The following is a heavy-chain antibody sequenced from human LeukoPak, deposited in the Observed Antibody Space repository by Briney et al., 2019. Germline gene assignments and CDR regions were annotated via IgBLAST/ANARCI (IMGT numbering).Heavy chain of an antibody. J-gene: IGHJ6*02. CDR1: GLTFSNYA. D-gene: IGHD1-26*01. V-gene: IGHV3-23*01. Sequence: GGSLRLSCAASGLTFSNYAMSWVRQASGKGLEWVSGISDSGGSTYYADSVKGRFTISRDNAKNSLYLQMNSLRAEDTAVYYCARDKYYARASYGMDVWGQGTTVTVSS. CDR2: ISDSGGST. CDR3: ARDKYYARASYGMDV.